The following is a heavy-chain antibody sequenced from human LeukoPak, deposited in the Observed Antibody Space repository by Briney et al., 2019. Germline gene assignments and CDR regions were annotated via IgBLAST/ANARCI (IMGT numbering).Heavy chain of an antibody. Sequence: ASVKVSCKASGYTFTSYGISRVRQAPGPGLEWMGWISAYNGNTNHAQKFQGKVTITADESTSTAYMELSSLRSEDTAVYYCARDSGWFDPWGQGTLVTVSS. V-gene: IGHV1-18*01. CDR3: ARDSGWFDP. J-gene: IGHJ5*02. CDR1: GYTFTSYG. CDR2: ISAYNGNT. D-gene: IGHD3-10*01.